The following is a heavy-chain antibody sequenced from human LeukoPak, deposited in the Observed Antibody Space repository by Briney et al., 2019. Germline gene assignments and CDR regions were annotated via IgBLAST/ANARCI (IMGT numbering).Heavy chain of an antibody. D-gene: IGHD1-26*01. J-gene: IGHJ5*02. CDR2: ISAYNGNT. Sequence: GASVKVSCKASGYTFTSYGISWVRQAPGQGLEWMGWISAYNGNTTYAQKFQGRVTMTRDMFTSTDYMELTSLTSDDTAVYYCARDNSVGETAWWFDPWGQGTLVTVSS. CDR1: GYTFTSYG. V-gene: IGHV1-18*01. CDR3: ARDNSVGETAWWFDP.